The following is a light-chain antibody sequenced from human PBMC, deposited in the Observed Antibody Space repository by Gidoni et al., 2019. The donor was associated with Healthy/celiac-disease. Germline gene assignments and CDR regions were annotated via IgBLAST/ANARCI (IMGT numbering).Light chain of an antibody. V-gene: IGLV2-14*01. Sequence: ARTQPASVSGSPGQPITISCTGTSSDVGGYNYVSWYQQHPGKAPKLMIYEVSNRPSGVSNRFSGSKSGNTASLTISGLQAEDEADYYCSSYTSSSTLVFGTGTKVTVL. CDR2: EVS. J-gene: IGLJ1*01. CDR3: SSYTSSSTLV. CDR1: SSDVGGYNY.